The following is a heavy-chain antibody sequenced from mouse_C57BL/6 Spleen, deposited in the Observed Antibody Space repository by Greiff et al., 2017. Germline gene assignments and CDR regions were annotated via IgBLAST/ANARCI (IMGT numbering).Heavy chain of an antibody. CDR3: TRIEYYYYRAMDY. J-gene: IGHJ4*01. CDR1: GYTFTSYW. V-gene: IGHV1-55*01. Sequence: QVQLQQPGAELVMPGASVKMSCKASGYTFTSYWITWVKQRPGQGLEWIGDIYPGSGSTNYNEKFKSKATLTVDTSSSTAYMQLSSLTSEDSAVYCGTRIEYYYYRAMDYWGQGTTLTVSS. CDR2: IYPGSGST. D-gene: IGHD2-1*01.